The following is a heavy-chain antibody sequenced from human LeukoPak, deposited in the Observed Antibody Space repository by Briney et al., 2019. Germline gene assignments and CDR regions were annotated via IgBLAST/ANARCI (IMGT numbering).Heavy chain of an antibody. V-gene: IGHV3-30*18. J-gene: IGHJ6*04. CDR2: ISYDGNNE. CDR1: GFTFSSYG. Sequence: GGSLRLSCAGSGFTFSSYGMHWVRQAPGKGLEWVAVISYDGNNEYYADSVKGRFTISRDNSKNTLYLQMNSLRAEDTAVYYCAKGTGTDVWGKGTTVTVSS. CDR3: AKGTGTDV.